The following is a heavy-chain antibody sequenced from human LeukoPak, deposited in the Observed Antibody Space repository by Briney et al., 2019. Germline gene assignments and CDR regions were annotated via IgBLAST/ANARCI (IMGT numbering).Heavy chain of an antibody. J-gene: IGHJ4*02. V-gene: IGHV4-59*01. CDR3: ARDAIWGPQFFHF. Sequence: SETLSLTCTVSSGSISSYYWSWIRQPPGKGLEWIGYIYYTGSTNYNPSLKSRVTISVDTSKNQFSLRLNSVTAADTAVYYCARDAIWGPQFFHFWGQGTLVTVSS. CDR2: IYYTGST. D-gene: IGHD3-16*01. CDR1: SGSISSYY.